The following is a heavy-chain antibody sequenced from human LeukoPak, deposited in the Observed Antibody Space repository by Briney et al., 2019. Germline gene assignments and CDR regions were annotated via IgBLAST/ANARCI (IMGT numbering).Heavy chain of an antibody. D-gene: IGHD3-22*01. CDR3: ARGCSGYYYVYAFDI. Sequence: SEALSLTCAVYGGSFSGYYWSWIRQPPGKGLEWIGEINHSGSTNYNPSLKSRVTISVDTSKNQFSLKLSSVTAADTAVYYCARGCSGYYYVYAFDIWGQGTMVTVSS. V-gene: IGHV4-34*01. CDR1: GGSFSGYY. J-gene: IGHJ3*02. CDR2: INHSGST.